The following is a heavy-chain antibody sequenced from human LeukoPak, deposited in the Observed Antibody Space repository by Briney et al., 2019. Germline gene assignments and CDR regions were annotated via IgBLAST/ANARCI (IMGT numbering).Heavy chain of an antibody. J-gene: IGHJ3*02. CDR3: ARSERRYYYDSSGYPGAFDI. D-gene: IGHD3-22*01. V-gene: IGHV5-51*01. Sequence: GESLKISCKGSGYSFTSYWIGCVRQMPGKGLEWMGIIYPGDSDTRYSPSFQGQVTISADKSISTAYLQWSSLKASDTAMYYCARSERRYYYDSSGYPGAFDIWGQGTMVTVSS. CDR2: IYPGDSDT. CDR1: GYSFTSYW.